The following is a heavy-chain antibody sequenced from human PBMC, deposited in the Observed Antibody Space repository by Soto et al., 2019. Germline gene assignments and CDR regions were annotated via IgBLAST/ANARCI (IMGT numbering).Heavy chain of an antibody. CDR1: GFTFSSYG. V-gene: IGHV3-30*18. J-gene: IGHJ6*02. Sequence: QVQLVESGGGVVQPGGSLRLSCVASGFTFSSYGMHWVRQAPGKGLEWVALISSDGITKYYADSVKGRFTISRDKSKNTQYLQMNSLRPEDTAVYYCAKGLDIVIVPGAIGPNYYDGVDVWGQGTTVTVSS. CDR3: AKGLDIVIVPGAIGPNYYDGVDV. CDR2: ISSDGITK. D-gene: IGHD2-2*03.